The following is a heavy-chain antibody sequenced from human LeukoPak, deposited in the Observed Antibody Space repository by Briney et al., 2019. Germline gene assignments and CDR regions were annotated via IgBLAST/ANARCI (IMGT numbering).Heavy chain of an antibody. D-gene: IGHD2-15*01. CDR2: IYTSGST. V-gene: IGHV4-61*02. CDR1: GGSISSGSYY. Sequence: PSETLSLTCTVSGGSISSGSYYWSWIRQPAGKGLEWIGRIYTSGSTNYNPSLKSRVSISVDTSKNQFSLKLSSVTAADTAVYYCATVMPTLGYCSGGSCRQYYYMDVWGKGTTVTVSS. CDR3: ATVMPTLGYCSGGSCRQYYYMDV. J-gene: IGHJ6*03.